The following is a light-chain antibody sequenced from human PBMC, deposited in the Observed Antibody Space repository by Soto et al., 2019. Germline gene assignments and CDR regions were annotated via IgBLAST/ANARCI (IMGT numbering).Light chain of an antibody. CDR1: QSVSNN. V-gene: IGKV3D-15*01. CDR2: GAS. CDR3: QQYKNWPPIT. J-gene: IGKJ5*01. Sequence: EIVLTQSPGTLSLSPGERATLSCRASQSVSNNYLAWYQQKPGQAPRLLIYGASNRATGIPDRFSGSGSGTEFTLTISSLQSEDFALYYCQQYKNWPPITFGQGTRLEIK.